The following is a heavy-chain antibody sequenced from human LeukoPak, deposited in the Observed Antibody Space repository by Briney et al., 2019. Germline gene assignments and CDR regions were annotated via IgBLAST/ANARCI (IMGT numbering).Heavy chain of an antibody. V-gene: IGHV3-53*01. CDR2: IYSGGSS. Sequence: GGSLRLSCAASGFTVSSNYMSWVRQAPGKGLEWVSVIYSGGSSYYADSVKGRFTISRDNSKNTLYLQMNSLRAEDTAVYYCARRPPRYGSGGDNWFDPWGRGTLVTVSS. CDR1: GFTVSSNY. CDR3: ARRPPRYGSGGDNWFDP. D-gene: IGHD3-10*01. J-gene: IGHJ5*02.